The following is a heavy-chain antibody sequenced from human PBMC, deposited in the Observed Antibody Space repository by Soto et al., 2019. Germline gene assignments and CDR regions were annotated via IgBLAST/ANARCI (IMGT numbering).Heavy chain of an antibody. CDR2: INPSGGST. V-gene: IGHV1-46*01. CDR1: GYTFTSYY. Sequence: GASVKVSCKASGYTFTSYYMHWVRQAPGQGLEWMGIINPSGGSTSYAQKFQGRVTMTRDTSTSTVYMELSSLRSEDTAVYYCARGPLSSYDFWSGYRADAFEIWGQGAMVTVSS. J-gene: IGHJ3*02. CDR3: ARGPLSSYDFWSGYRADAFEI. D-gene: IGHD3-3*01.